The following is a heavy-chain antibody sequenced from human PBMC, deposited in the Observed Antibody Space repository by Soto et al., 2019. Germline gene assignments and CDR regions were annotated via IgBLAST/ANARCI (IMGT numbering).Heavy chain of an antibody. CDR2: IYYSGST. D-gene: IGHD3-3*01. V-gene: IGHV4-39*01. Sequence: SETLSLTCTVSGGSISSSSYYWGWIRQPPGKGLEWIGSIYYSGSTYYNPSLKSRVTISVDTSKNQFSLKLSSVTAADTAVYYCASTRPSQITIFGVVNLYYFDYWGQGTLVTVSS. J-gene: IGHJ4*02. CDR1: GGSISSSSYY. CDR3: ASTRPSQITIFGVVNLYYFDY.